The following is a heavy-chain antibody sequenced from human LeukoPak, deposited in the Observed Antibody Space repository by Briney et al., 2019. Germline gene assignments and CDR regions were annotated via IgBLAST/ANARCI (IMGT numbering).Heavy chain of an antibody. Sequence: ASVKVSCKASGYTFTGYYMHWVRQAPGQGLEWMGRINPNSGGTNYAQKFQGRVTMTRDTSISTAYMELSRLRSDDTAVYYCAHSINSSSFYFQHWGQGTLVTVSS. CDR3: AHSINSSSFYFQH. CDR1: GYTFTGYY. J-gene: IGHJ1*01. D-gene: IGHD6-6*01. CDR2: INPNSGGT. V-gene: IGHV1-2*06.